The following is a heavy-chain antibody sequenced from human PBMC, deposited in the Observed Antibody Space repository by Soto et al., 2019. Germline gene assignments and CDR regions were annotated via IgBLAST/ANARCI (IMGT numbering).Heavy chain of an antibody. D-gene: IGHD5-12*01. J-gene: IGHJ4*02. CDR1: GGTFNNYA. CDR3: AREVTVASYSFDF. CDR2: IIPIFNSA. Sequence: QVQLVQSGAEVKRPGSSVKVSCKASGGTFNNYALRWVRQAPGQGLEWVGGIIPIFNSANYAQKFQGRVTITADDSTRTAYMELRSLRPDDTAVYYCAREVTVASYSFDFWGQGTLVTVSS. V-gene: IGHV1-69*01.